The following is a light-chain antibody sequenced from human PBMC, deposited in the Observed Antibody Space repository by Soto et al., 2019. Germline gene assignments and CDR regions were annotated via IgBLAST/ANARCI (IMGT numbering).Light chain of an antibody. Sequence: PGERATLSCRTSLSVSVYLDWYQQKPGQAPRLLISDASNRATGIPARFSGSGSGTDFTLTISRLEPEDFAVYFCQHFGSSPPVIFGQGTRLEIK. CDR2: DAS. J-gene: IGKJ5*01. CDR1: LSVSVY. V-gene: IGKV3-20*01. CDR3: QHFGSSPPVI.